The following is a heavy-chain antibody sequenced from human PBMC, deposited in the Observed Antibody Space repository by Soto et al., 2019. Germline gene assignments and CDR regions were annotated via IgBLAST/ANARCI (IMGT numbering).Heavy chain of an antibody. Sequence: ASVKVSCKASGYTFTGYYMHWVRQAPGQGLEWMGWINPNSGGTNYVQKFQGRVTMTRDTSISTAYMELSRLRSDDTAVYYCARVEAVAGRRGAFGIWGQGTMVTVSS. J-gene: IGHJ3*02. CDR1: GYTFTGYY. CDR2: INPNSGGT. D-gene: IGHD6-19*01. V-gene: IGHV1-2*02. CDR3: ARVEAVAGRRGAFGI.